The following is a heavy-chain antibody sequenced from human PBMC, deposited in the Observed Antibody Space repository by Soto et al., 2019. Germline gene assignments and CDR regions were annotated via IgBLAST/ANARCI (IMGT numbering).Heavy chain of an antibody. J-gene: IGHJ4*02. D-gene: IGHD2-15*01. CDR1: GGSISSYY. V-gene: IGHV4-59*08. CDR3: GKVLVGATGHTDSDS. CDR2: IYYIGST. Sequence: PSETLSLTCTVSGGSISSYYWSWIRQPPGKGLEWIGYIYYIGSTNYNPSLKSRVTISRDTSKNQFSLKLTSVTAADTALYYCGKVLVGATGHTDSDSWGPGTLVTVSS.